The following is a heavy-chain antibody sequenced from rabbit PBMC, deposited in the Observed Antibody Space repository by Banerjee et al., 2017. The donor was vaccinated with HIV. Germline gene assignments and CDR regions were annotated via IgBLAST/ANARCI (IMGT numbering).Heavy chain of an antibody. Sequence: QSLEESGGDLVKPGASLTLTCTASGFTFNIYWICWVRQAPGKGLEWITCINMVTGKSVYASWAKGRFTISKTSSTTVTLQMTSLTAADTATYFCARSASSAYDYFTLWGPGTLVTVS. D-gene: IGHD1-1*01. V-gene: IGHV1S40*01. CDR2: INMVTGKS. CDR1: GFTFNIYW. J-gene: IGHJ4*01. CDR3: ARSASSAYDYFTL.